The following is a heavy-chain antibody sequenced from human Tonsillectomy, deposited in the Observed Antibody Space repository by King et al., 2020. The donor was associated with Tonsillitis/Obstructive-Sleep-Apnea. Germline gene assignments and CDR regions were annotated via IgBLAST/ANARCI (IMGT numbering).Heavy chain of an antibody. CDR2: ISGRGTYT. CDR1: GFTFSDRY. CDR3: SRDGTRSYVVEAPAAKNYYSYMDV. D-gene: IGHD2-2*01. J-gene: IGHJ6*03. V-gene: IGHV3-11*05. Sequence: QLVQSGGGLVKPGGSLTLSCAASGFTFSDRYMSWIRQAPGKGLEWVSYISGRGTYTNYADSVKGRFTIFRDNAKKSLYLQMNSLRAEDTAVYYCSRDGTRSYVVEAPAAKNYYSYMDVWGKGTTVTVSS.